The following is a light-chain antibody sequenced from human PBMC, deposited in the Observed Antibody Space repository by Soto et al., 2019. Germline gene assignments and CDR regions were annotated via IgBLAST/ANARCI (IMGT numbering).Light chain of an antibody. CDR1: SSDVGAYDY. Sequence: QSALTQPASVSGSPGQSITISCTGTSSDVGAYDYVSWYQQHPDKAPKLMIYEVSNRPSGVSNRFSGSKSVNTATLTISGLQADDEADYYCRSYTSSSIRVSGTGNKVTVL. CDR2: EVS. J-gene: IGLJ1*01. V-gene: IGLV2-14*03. CDR3: RSYTSSSIRV.